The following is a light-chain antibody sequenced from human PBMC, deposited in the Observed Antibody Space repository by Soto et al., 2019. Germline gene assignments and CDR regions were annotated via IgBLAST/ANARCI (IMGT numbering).Light chain of an antibody. Sequence: EFVLTQSPGTLSLSPGERATLSCRASQTVRNNYLAWYQQKPGQAPRLLIYDASSRATGIPARFSGSGSGTDFTLTISSLEPEDFAVYYCQQRRDWLTFGGGTKVEIK. CDR2: DAS. CDR3: QQRRDWLT. J-gene: IGKJ4*01. CDR1: QTVRNNY. V-gene: IGKV3D-20*02.